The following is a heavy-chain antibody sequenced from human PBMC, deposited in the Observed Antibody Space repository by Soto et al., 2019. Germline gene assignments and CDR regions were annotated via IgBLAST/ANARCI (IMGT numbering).Heavy chain of an antibody. D-gene: IGHD1-26*01. Sequence: PGGSLRLSCAASGFTFSNYDMHWVRQAPGKGLEWVAVLSYGGTSKYSADSVKGRFTISRDNSKNTLYLQMNSLRAEDTAVYYCAKNSDYSGFDYWGQGTLVTVS. V-gene: IGHV3-30*18. J-gene: IGHJ4*02. CDR1: GFTFSNYD. CDR3: AKNSDYSGFDY. CDR2: LSYGGTSK.